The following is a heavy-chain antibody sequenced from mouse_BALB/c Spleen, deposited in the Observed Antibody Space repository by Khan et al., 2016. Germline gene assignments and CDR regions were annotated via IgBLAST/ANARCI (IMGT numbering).Heavy chain of an antibody. CDR2: INPYNGDT. CDR3: ARDYGSPRGAMDY. CDR1: GYSFIGYF. D-gene: IGHD1-1*01. V-gene: IGHV1-20*02. J-gene: IGHJ4*01. Sequence: VQLKQSGPELVKPGASVKISCKASGYSFIGYFMNWVMQSHGKSLEWIGRINPYNGDTFYNQKFKGKATLPVDKSSSTAHMALRSLASEDSAVYYCARDYGSPRGAMDYWGQGTSVTVSS.